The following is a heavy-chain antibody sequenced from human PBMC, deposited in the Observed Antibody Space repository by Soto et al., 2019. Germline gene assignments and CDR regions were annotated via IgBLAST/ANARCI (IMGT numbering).Heavy chain of an antibody. CDR3: ARGISGSQYPFDFQH. CDR2: VYYTGGT. CDR1: GGSISTYY. V-gene: IGHV4-59*01. Sequence: QVQLQESGPGLVKPSETLSLTCTVSGGSISTYYWSWIRQPPGKGLEWIGYVYYTGGTNYNPSLRSRVTISVDTPKNQFSLNLSSVTAADTAVYYCARGISGSQYPFDFQHWGQGTLVTVSS. D-gene: IGHD1-26*01. J-gene: IGHJ1*01.